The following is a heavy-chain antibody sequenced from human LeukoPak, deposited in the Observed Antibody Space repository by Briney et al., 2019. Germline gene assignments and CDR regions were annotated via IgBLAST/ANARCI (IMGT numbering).Heavy chain of an antibody. V-gene: IGHV4-59*01. J-gene: IGHJ3*01. D-gene: IGHD6-13*01. CDR1: GGSISSYY. CDR2: IYYSGST. Sequence: KPSETLSLTCTVSGGSISSYYWSWIRQPPGKGLEWIGYIYYSGSTHSNPSLKSRVTISVDTSKNQFSLKLSSVSAADTAVYYCATSLYSNGWYSFDFWGQGTMVTVSS. CDR3: ATSLYSNGWYSFDF.